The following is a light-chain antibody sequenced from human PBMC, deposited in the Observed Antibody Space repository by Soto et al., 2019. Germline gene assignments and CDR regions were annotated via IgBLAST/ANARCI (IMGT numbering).Light chain of an antibody. CDR3: QQYSSTPHT. J-gene: IGKJ2*01. CDR1: QSVSRSY. Sequence: EIVLTQSPGTLSLSPRQRATLSFRASQSVSRSYLAWYQHKRGQAPRLLMFGTGSRATGIPDRFSGTGSGTDFTLIINRLEPEDFAVYYCQQYSSTPHTFGQGTKLEIK. V-gene: IGKV3-20*01. CDR2: GTG.